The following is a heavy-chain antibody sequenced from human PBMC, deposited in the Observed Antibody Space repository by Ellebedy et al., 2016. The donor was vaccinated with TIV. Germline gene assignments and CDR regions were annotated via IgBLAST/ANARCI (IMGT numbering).Heavy chain of an antibody. CDR1: GFTFSDYY. V-gene: IGHV3-7*01. Sequence: GESLKISXAASGFTFSDYYMSWVRQAPGKGLEWVANIKQDGSEKYYVDSVKGRFTISRDNAKNSLYLQMNSLRAEDTAVYYCARGSRQWLRSGWFDPWGQGTLVTVSS. CDR2: IKQDGSEK. J-gene: IGHJ5*02. D-gene: IGHD5-12*01. CDR3: ARGSRQWLRSGWFDP.